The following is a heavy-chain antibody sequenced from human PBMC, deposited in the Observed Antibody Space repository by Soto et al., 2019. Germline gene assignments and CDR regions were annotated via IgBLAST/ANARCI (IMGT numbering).Heavy chain of an antibody. CDR2: FHYSGST. J-gene: IGHJ4*02. CDR3: ARGHGGISVFGAPGHFDY. V-gene: IGHV4-39*01. Sequence: QLQLQESGPGLVKPSETLSLTCSVSGGSISSGGYYWGWIRQPPGKGLEWIGSFHYSGSTYYNPSLKSRVTISVDTSKNQFSLNLSSVSAADTAVYYCARGHGGISVFGAPGHFDYWGQGALVIVSS. CDR1: GGSISSGGYY. D-gene: IGHD3-3*01.